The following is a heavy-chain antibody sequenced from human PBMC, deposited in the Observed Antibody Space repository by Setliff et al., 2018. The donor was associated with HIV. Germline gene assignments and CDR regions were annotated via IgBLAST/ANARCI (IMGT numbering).Heavy chain of an antibody. V-gene: IGHV4-31*01. CDR1: GDSIDRSNFF. CDR2: IYYSGSA. J-gene: IGHJ4*02. D-gene: IGHD2-21*02. Sequence: ASETLSLTCTVSGDSIDRSNFFWTWIRQHPGKGLEWIGYIYYSGSATYNPSLKSQASISVGTSRNEFSLKLSSVTAADTAVYFCARGGAFCGRDSCYYLDYWGQGNPVTVSS. CDR3: ARGGAFCGRDSCYYLDY.